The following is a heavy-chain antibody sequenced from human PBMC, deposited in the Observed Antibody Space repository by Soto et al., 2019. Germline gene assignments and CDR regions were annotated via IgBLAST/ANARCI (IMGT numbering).Heavy chain of an antibody. CDR2: IYYSGST. D-gene: IGHD3-10*01. CDR3: ARRDYYGSEFAP. V-gene: IGHV4-59*08. J-gene: IGHJ5*02. Sequence: SETLSLTCTVSGGSISSYYWSWIRQPPGKGLEWIGYIYYSGSTNYNPSLKSRVTISVDTSKNQFSLKLSSVTAADTAVYYCARRDYYGSEFAPGGQGTLVTVSS. CDR1: GGSISSYY.